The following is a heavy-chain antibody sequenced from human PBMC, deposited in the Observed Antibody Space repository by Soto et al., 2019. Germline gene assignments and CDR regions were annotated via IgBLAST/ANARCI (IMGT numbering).Heavy chain of an antibody. CDR3: AKDSDRDFWSGYYSYFDY. V-gene: IGHV3-23*01. CDR1: GFTFSSYA. D-gene: IGHD3-3*01. J-gene: IGHJ4*02. CDR2: ISGSGGST. Sequence: GGSLRLSCAASGFTFSSYAMSWVRQAPGKGLEWVSAISGSGGSTYYADSVKGRFTISRDNSKNTLYLQMNSLRAEDTAVYYCAKDSDRDFWSGYYSYFDYWGQGTLVTVSS.